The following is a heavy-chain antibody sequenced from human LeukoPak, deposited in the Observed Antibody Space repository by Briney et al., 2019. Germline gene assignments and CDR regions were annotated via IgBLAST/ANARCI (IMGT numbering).Heavy chain of an antibody. V-gene: IGHV3-23*01. D-gene: IGHD3-16*01. J-gene: IGHJ6*03. CDR1: GFTFSNA. Sequence: GGSLRLSCAASGFTFSNAMSWVRQAPGKGLEWVSAISGSGGRTFYADSVKGRFTISRDNSKNTLYLQMNSLRAEDTAVYYCARDGMITFGGVIVRDYYYYMDVWGKGTTVTVSS. CDR3: ARDGMITFGGVIVRDYYYYMDV. CDR2: ISGSGGRT.